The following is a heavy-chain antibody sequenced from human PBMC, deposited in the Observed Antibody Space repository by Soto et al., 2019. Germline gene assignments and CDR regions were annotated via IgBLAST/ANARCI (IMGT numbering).Heavy chain of an antibody. CDR3: ARGPLYDFWSGLYGMDV. CDR1: GGSISSGGYY. Sequence: KASETLSLTCTVSGGSISSGGYYWSWIRQHQGKGLEWIGYIYSSGRTYYNPSLQSRVTISVDTSQNQFSLKLRSVTAADTAVYSCARGPLYDFWSGLYGMDVWGQGTTVTVSS. CDR2: IYSSGRT. J-gene: IGHJ6*02. D-gene: IGHD3-3*01. V-gene: IGHV4-31*03.